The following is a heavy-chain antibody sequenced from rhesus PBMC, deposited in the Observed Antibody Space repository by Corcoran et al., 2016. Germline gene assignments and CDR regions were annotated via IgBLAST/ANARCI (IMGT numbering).Heavy chain of an antibody. CDR2: IFGSIGCT. CDR3: ARAWGSGSYMGLDS. D-gene: IGHD3-16*01. CDR1: GGSISGGYG. V-gene: IGHV4S7*01. J-gene: IGHJ6*01. Sequence: QVQLQESGPGLVKPSETLSLTCAVSGGSISGGYGWSWTRQPPGKGLEGIGHIFGSIGCTYYNPSLKSRVTISRDTSKNQFSLKLSSVTAADTAVYYCARAWGSGSYMGLDSWGQGVVVTVSS.